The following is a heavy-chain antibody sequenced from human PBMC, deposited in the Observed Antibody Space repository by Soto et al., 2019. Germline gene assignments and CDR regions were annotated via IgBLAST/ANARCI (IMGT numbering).Heavy chain of an antibody. V-gene: IGHV3-30*18. D-gene: IGHD3-3*01. Sequence: GGSLRLSCAASGFTFSSYGMHWVRQAPGKGLEWVAVISYDGSNKYYADSVKGRFTISRDNSKNTLYLQMNSLRAEDTAVYYCAKGEGLVLRFLQPDYYYYGMDVWGQGTTVTVSS. J-gene: IGHJ6*02. CDR2: ISYDGSNK. CDR1: GFTFSSYG. CDR3: AKGEGLVLRFLQPDYYYYGMDV.